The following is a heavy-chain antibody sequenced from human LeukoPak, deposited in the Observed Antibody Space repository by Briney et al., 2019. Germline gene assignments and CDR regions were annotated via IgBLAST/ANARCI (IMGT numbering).Heavy chain of an antibody. Sequence: ASETLSLTCAVYGGSFSGYYWSWIRQPPGKGLEWIGEINHSGSTNYNPSLKSRVTISVDTSKNQFSLKLSSVTAADTAVYYCARMGSGYLYNWFDPWGQGTLVTVSS. CDR3: ARMGSGYLYNWFDP. CDR2: INHSGST. CDR1: GGSFSGYY. D-gene: IGHD3-22*01. J-gene: IGHJ5*02. V-gene: IGHV4-34*01.